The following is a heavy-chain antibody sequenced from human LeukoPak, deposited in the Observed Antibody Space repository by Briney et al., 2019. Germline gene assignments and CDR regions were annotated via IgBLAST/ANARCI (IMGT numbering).Heavy chain of an antibody. CDR3: ARVGPNYYDSSAEFDY. Sequence: ASVKVSCKASGYTFTGYGISWVRQAPGQGLEWMGWISAYNGNTNYAQKLQGRVTMTTDTSTSTAYMELRSLRSDDTAVYYCARVGPNYYDSSAEFDYWGQGTLVTVSS. V-gene: IGHV1-18*01. J-gene: IGHJ4*02. D-gene: IGHD3-22*01. CDR2: ISAYNGNT. CDR1: GYTFTGYG.